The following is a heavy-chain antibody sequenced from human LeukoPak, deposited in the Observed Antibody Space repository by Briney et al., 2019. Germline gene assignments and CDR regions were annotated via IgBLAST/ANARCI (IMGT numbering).Heavy chain of an antibody. Sequence: ASVKVSCKASGYTFTSYDINWVRQAPGQGLEWMGWISAYNGNTNYAQKLQGRVTMTRDMSTSTVYMELSSLRSEDTAVYYCARDTQTLFLSLDYWGQGTLVTVSS. D-gene: IGHD3-3*01. CDR1: GYTFTSYD. J-gene: IGHJ4*02. CDR2: ISAYNGNT. V-gene: IGHV1-18*01. CDR3: ARDTQTLFLSLDY.